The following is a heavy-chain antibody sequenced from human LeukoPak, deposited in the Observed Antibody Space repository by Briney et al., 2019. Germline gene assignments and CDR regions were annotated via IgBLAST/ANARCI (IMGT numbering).Heavy chain of an antibody. Sequence: PGGSLRLSCAASGFTFSSYEMNWVRQAPGKGLEWVSYISSSGSTIYYADSVKGRFTNSRDNAKNSLYLQMNSLRAEDTAVYYCARDGILRFLEWSMTYYYYYGMDVWGQGTTVTVSS. CDR3: ARDGILRFLEWSMTYYYYYGMDV. CDR1: GFTFSSYE. CDR2: ISSSGSTI. V-gene: IGHV3-48*03. D-gene: IGHD3-3*01. J-gene: IGHJ6*02.